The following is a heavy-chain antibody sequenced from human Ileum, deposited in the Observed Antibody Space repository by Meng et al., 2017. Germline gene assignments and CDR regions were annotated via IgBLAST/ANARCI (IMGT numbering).Heavy chain of an antibody. CDR1: GASISSYY. Sequence: QVQLQESGPGLAKPSETLSLTCTVSGASISSYYWTWIRQPPGKGLDWIGYIHYSGSTNHNPSLKSRITMSVDTSKNQVSLKLSSVTAADTAIYYCAAFCSGGSCPDYWGQGTLVTVSS. V-gene: IGHV4-59*01. CDR3: AAFCSGGSCPDY. J-gene: IGHJ4*02. D-gene: IGHD2-15*01. CDR2: IHYSGST.